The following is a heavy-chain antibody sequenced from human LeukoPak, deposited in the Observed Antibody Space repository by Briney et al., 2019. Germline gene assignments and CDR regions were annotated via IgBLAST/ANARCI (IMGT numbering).Heavy chain of an antibody. J-gene: IGHJ1*01. D-gene: IGHD2-21*02. Sequence: PSETLSLTCTVSGGPLTISYWSWIRQPPGRGLEWVGYIYYTGDTNYHPSLAGRVSMSLDMSKNLISLNLDSVTAADTAVYYCVRGERCGGDCSSRQQWGQGTLVTVSS. CDR3: VRGERCGGDCSSRQQ. V-gene: IGHV4-59*13. CDR2: IYYTGDT. CDR1: GGPLTISY.